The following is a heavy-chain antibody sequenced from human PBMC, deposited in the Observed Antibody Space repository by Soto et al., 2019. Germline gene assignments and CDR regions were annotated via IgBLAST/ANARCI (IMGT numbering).Heavy chain of an antibody. CDR3: ARRGYSGYDSLDY. CDR1: GFTFSSYA. Sequence: EVQLLESGGGLVQPGGSLRLSCAASGFTFSSYAMSWVRQAPGKGLEWVSVSGSAAKTYYADSVKGRFTISRDNSKNSLYLQMNSLRAEDTALYYCARRGYSGYDSLDYWGQGTLVTVSS. J-gene: IGHJ4*02. CDR2: SGSAAKT. D-gene: IGHD5-12*01. V-gene: IGHV3-23*01.